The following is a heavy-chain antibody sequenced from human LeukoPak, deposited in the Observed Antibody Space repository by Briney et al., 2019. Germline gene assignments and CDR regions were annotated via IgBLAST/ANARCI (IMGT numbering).Heavy chain of an antibody. CDR3: ARGGTYDYVWGSYRNDIAPEAFNI. CDR1: GYTFTGYY. Sequence: GASVKVSCKASGYTFTGYYMHWVRQAPGQGLEWMGRINPNSGGTNYAQKFQGRVTMTRDTSTSTAYMELSRLRSDDTAVYYSARGGTYDYVWGSYRNDIAPEAFNIWGQGTMVTVSS. CDR2: INPNSGGT. D-gene: IGHD3-16*02. V-gene: IGHV1-2*06. J-gene: IGHJ3*02.